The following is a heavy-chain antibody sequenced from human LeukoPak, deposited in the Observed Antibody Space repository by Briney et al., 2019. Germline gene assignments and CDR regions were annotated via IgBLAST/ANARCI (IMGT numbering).Heavy chain of an antibody. CDR3: ARHAPYSSSPTWFDY. J-gene: IGHJ4*02. CDR2: IYYSGST. D-gene: IGHD6-6*01. CDR1: GGSISSSSYY. V-gene: IGHV4-39*01. Sequence: PSETLSLTCTVSGGSISSSSYYWGWIRQPPGKGLEWIGSIYYSGSTYYNPSLKSRVTISVDTSKNQFSLKLSSVTAADTAVYYCARHAPYSSSPTWFDYWGQGTLVTVSS.